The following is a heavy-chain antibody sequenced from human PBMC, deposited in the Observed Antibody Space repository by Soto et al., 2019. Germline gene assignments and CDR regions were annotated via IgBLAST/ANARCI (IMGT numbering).Heavy chain of an antibody. V-gene: IGHV4-59*01. D-gene: IGHD6-19*01. CDR3: ARMSSGWYRFDP. CDR2: IYYSGST. CDR1: GGSISSYY. Sequence: SETLSLTCTVSGGSISSYYWSWIRQPPGKGLEWIGYIYYSGSTNYNPSLKSRVTISVDTSKNQFSLKLSSVTAADTAVYYCARMSSGWYRFDPWGQGTLVTVSS. J-gene: IGHJ5*02.